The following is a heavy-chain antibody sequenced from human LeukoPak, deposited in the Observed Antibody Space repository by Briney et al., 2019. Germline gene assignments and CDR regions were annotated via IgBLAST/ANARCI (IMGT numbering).Heavy chain of an antibody. J-gene: IGHJ4*02. CDR1: GFTFSSYA. V-gene: IGHV3-23*01. CDR2: ISDSGGST. Sequence: PGGSLRLSCAASGFTFSSYAMSWVRQAPGKGLEWVSGISDSGGSTNYADSVKGRFTISRDNSKSTLYLQMNSLRAEDTAVYYCAKTRNPGSYYGKLDYWGQGTLVTVSS. D-gene: IGHD1-26*01. CDR3: AKTRNPGSYYGKLDY.